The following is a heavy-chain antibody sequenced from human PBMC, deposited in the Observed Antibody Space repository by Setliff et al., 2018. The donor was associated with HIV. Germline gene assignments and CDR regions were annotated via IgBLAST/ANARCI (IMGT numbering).Heavy chain of an antibody. CDR3: AKGPNFEDAFDI. Sequence: SVKVSCKASGGSFSSYAISWVRQAPGQGLEWMGGIIPIFGTAKYAQKFQGRVTITTDESTSTAYMELSSLGSEDTAVYYCAKGPNFEDAFDIWGQGTVVTVSS. CDR1: GGSFSSYA. V-gene: IGHV1-69*05. CDR2: IIPIFGTA. D-gene: IGHD2-8*01. J-gene: IGHJ3*02.